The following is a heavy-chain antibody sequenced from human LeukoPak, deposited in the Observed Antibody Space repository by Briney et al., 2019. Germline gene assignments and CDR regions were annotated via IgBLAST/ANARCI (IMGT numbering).Heavy chain of an antibody. CDR2: IYYSGST. Sequence: SETLSLTCTVSGGSISSSSYYWGWIRQSPGKGLEWIGSIYYSGSTYYNPSLKSRVTISVDTSKNQFSLKLSSVTAADTAVYYCARRPARYYYDSSGDYYFDYWGQGTLVTVSS. CDR1: GGSISSSSYY. D-gene: IGHD3-22*01. V-gene: IGHV4-39*01. CDR3: ARRPARYYYDSSGDYYFDY. J-gene: IGHJ4*02.